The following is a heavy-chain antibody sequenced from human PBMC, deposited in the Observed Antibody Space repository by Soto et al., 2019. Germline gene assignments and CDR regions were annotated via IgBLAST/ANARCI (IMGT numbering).Heavy chain of an antibody. Sequence: ASVKVSCKASGYTFTSYAISWVRQAPGQGLEWMGGIIPIFGTANYAQKFQGRVTITADESTSAAYMELSSLRSEDTAVYYCARDEPLDYSNHNYYYYAMSVWGQGTTVTVSS. D-gene: IGHD4-4*01. CDR3: ARDEPLDYSNHNYYYYAMSV. V-gene: IGHV1-69*13. J-gene: IGHJ6*02. CDR2: IIPIFGTA. CDR1: GYTFTSYA.